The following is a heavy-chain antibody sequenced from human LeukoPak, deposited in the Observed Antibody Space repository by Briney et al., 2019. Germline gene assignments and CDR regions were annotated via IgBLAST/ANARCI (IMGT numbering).Heavy chain of an antibody. Sequence: GGSLRLSCAASGFTFSSYAMSWVRQAPRKGLGWVSAISGSGGSTYYADSVKGRSTISRDNSKNTLYLRMNSLRAQDTAVYYYAKDLAAAWAFDIWGRGTRVTVSS. CDR1: GFTFSSYA. CDR3: AKDLAAAWAFDI. V-gene: IGHV3-23*01. D-gene: IGHD6-13*01. J-gene: IGHJ3*02. CDR2: ISGSGGST.